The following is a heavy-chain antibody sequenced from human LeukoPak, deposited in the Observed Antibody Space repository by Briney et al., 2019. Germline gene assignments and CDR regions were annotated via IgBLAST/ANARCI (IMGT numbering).Heavy chain of an antibody. CDR1: GYYISSGYY. CDR2: IYHSGST. V-gene: IGHV4-38-2*02. CDR3: ARDRGTWNDDGFDY. Sequence: SETLSLTCTVSGYYISSGYYWGWIRQPPGKGLEGIGGIYHSGSTYYNPSLKSQVTISVDTSKNQFSLKLSSVTAADTAVYYCARDRGTWNDDGFDYWGQGTLVTVSS. J-gene: IGHJ4*02. D-gene: IGHD1-1*01.